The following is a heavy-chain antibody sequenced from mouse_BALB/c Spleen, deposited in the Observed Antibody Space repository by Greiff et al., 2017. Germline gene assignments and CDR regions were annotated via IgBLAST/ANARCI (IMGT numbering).Heavy chain of an antibody. CDR2: INPYNGDT. CDR3: GRYYGSSDGYYAMDY. D-gene: IGHD1-1*01. V-gene: IGHV1-37*01. Sequence: EVQLQQSGPELVKPGASVKISCKASGYPFTGYFMNWVKQSHGKSLEWIGRINPYNGDTFYNQKFKGKATLTVDKSSSTAHMELLSLTSEDSAVYDCGRYYGSSDGYYAMDYWGQGTSVTVSS. J-gene: IGHJ4*01. CDR1: GYPFTGYF.